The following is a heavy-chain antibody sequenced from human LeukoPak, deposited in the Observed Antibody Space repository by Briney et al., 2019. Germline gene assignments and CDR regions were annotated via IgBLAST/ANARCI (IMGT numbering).Heavy chain of an antibody. CDR1: GFTFSSYA. V-gene: IGHV3-30*04. J-gene: IGHJ4*02. D-gene: IGHD6-19*01. CDR2: ISYDGSNK. Sequence: PGGSLRPSCAASGFTFSSYAMHWVRQAPGKGLEWVAVISYDGSNKYYADSVKGRFTISRDNSKNTLYLQMNSLRAEDTAVYYCARGIAVAGTLFDYWGQGTLVTVSS. CDR3: ARGIAVAGTLFDY.